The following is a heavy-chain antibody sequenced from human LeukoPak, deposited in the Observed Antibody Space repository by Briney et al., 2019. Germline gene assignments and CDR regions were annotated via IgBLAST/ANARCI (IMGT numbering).Heavy chain of an antibody. CDR3: AKLGYCSSTSCYTNPDY. CDR1: GFTFDDYA. CDR2: ISWNSGSI. J-gene: IGHJ4*02. Sequence: GGSLRLSCAASGFTFDDYAMHWVRQAPGKGLEWVSGISWNSGSIGYADSVKSRFTISRDNAKNSLYLQMNSLRAEDTALYYCAKLGYCSSTSCYTNPDYWGQGTLVTVSS. V-gene: IGHV3-9*01. D-gene: IGHD2-2*02.